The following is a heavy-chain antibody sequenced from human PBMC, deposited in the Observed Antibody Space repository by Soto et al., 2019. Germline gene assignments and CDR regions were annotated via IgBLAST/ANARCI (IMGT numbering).Heavy chain of an antibody. CDR3: ARVGIAVAGTYFDF. V-gene: IGHV3-21*01. J-gene: IGHJ4*02. D-gene: IGHD6-19*01. CDR1: GFTFNSYS. Sequence: SLRLSCAASGFTFNSYSMNWVRQAPGKGLEWVSSISGGSSYINYADSVKGRFTISRDNAKNSLYLQMNSLRAEDTAVYYCARVGIAVAGTYFDFWGQGTLVTVSS. CDR2: ISGGSSYI.